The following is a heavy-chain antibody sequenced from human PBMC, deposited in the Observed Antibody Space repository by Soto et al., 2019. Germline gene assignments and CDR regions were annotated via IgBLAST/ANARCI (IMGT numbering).Heavy chain of an antibody. J-gene: IGHJ5*02. CDR3: AREGALGGPNWFDP. Sequence: GASVKVSCKASGYTFTSTWMHWVRQAPGQGLEWMGIINPYGGAATYAEKFQGRVTMTRDTSTATDYMELSSLRSEDTAVYYCAREGALGGPNWFDPWGQGTLVTVSS. D-gene: IGHD3-16*01. V-gene: IGHV1-46*01. CDR1: GYTFTSTW. CDR2: INPYGGAA.